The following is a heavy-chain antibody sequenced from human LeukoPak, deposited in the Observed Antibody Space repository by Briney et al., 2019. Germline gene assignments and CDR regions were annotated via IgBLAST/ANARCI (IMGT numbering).Heavy chain of an antibody. CDR3: ARDIPDNSYEY. Sequence: GGSLRLSCAASGFTVSSNYMSWVRQAPGKGLEWVSVIYSGGSTYYADSVKGRFTISRDNSKNTLYLQMNSLRGEDTAVNFCARDIPDNSYEYWGQGTLVTVSS. V-gene: IGHV3-53*01. CDR2: IYSGGST. J-gene: IGHJ4*02. CDR1: GFTVSSNY. D-gene: IGHD1-14*01.